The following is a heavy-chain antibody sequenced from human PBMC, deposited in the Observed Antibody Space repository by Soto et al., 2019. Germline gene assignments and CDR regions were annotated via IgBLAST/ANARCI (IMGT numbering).Heavy chain of an antibody. CDR2: ITLYNGNT. Sequence: SLQVSCKASGYILACVAFHCLPQAPRQGLERMRWITLYNGNTDYAKKFQGRVTITRDMSLRTAYIELSSLRSEGSAVYYWARYIPARITMIVVVIFDAFDRWGQGTMVTVS. CDR3: ARYIPARITMIVVVIFDAFDR. V-gene: IGHV1-45*03. D-gene: IGHD3-22*01. CDR1: GYILACVA. J-gene: IGHJ3*02.